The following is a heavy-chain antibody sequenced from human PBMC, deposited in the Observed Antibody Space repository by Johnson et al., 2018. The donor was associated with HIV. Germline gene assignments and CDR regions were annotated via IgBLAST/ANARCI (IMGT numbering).Heavy chain of an antibody. CDR3: ARRVALIYSFDI. CDR1: GFTLSSNY. Sequence: VQLVESGGGLVQPGGSLRLSCAASGFTLSSNYMSWVRQAPGKGLEWVSLIYSGGSTYYAASVKGRFTISRDNSKNTLYLQMNSLRPEDTALYYCARRVALIYSFDIWGQGTMVAVSS. CDR2: IYSGGST. D-gene: IGHD2-21*01. V-gene: IGHV3-66*02. J-gene: IGHJ3*02.